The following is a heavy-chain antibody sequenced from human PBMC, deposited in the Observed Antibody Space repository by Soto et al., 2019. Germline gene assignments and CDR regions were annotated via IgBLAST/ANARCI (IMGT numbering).Heavy chain of an antibody. D-gene: IGHD4-17*01. V-gene: IGHV1-8*01. CDR2: MNPNSGNT. Sequence: ASVKVSCKASGYTFTSYDINWVRQATGQGLEWMGWMNPNSGNTGYAQKFQGRVTMTRNTSISTAYMELSSLRSEDTAVYYCARTGTVTTLWYYYYMDFWGKGTTVTVSS. J-gene: IGHJ6*03. CDR1: GYTFTSYD. CDR3: ARTGTVTTLWYYYYMDF.